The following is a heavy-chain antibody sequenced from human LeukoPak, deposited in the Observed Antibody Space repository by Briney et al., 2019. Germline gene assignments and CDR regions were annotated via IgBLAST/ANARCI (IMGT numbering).Heavy chain of an antibody. J-gene: IGHJ4*02. D-gene: IGHD2-15*01. CDR3: AKGGSTYSYSFDY. V-gene: IGHV3-30*02. Sequence: GGSLRLSCAASGFTFNNYGMHWVRQAPGKGLEWVTFIRYDGSNTYYADSVKGRFTISRDNSRNTLYLQMDSLRAEDTAVYYCAKGGSTYSYSFDYWGQRTLVTVSS. CDR2: IRYDGSNT. CDR1: GFTFNNYG.